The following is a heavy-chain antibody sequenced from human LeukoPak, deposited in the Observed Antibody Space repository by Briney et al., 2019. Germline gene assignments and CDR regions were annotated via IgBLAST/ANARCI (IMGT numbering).Heavy chain of an antibody. D-gene: IGHD4-17*01. J-gene: IGHJ5*02. V-gene: IGHV4-34*01. Sequence: SETLSLTCAVFGGSFDGYYWSWIRQPPGKGLEWIGEITYDGSTNYNPSLKSRVTMSVDTSKSQFSLNLMSVTAADTAVYYCTRDTGTTGEVKFDPWGQGTLVTVSS. CDR3: TRDTGTTGEVKFDP. CDR1: GGSFDGYY. CDR2: ITYDGST.